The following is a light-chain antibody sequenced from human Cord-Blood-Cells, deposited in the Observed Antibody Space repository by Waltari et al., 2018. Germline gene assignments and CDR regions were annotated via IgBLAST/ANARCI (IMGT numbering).Light chain of an antibody. CDR3: QQRSNWPPFT. CDR1: PSVSSY. J-gene: IGKJ3*01. Sequence: EIVLTQSPATLSLSPGDRATLSCRASPSVSSYLAWYQQKPGQAPRLLIYDASNRATGIPARFSGSGCGTDFTLTISSLEPEDFAVYYCQQRSNWPPFTFGPGTKVDIK. V-gene: IGKV3-11*01. CDR2: DAS.